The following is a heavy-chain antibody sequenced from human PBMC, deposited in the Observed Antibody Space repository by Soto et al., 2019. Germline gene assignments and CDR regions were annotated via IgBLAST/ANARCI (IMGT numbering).Heavy chain of an antibody. CDR2: ISGSGGST. D-gene: IGHD3-22*01. Sequence: GGSLRLSCAASGFTFSSYATSWVRQAPGKGLEWVSAISGSGGSTYYADSVKGRFTISRGNSKNTLYLQMNSLRAEDTAVYYCAKDGDYYDSSGYPSFWFDPWGQGTLVTVSS. CDR1: GFTFSSYA. V-gene: IGHV3-23*01. CDR3: AKDGDYYDSSGYPSFWFDP. J-gene: IGHJ5*02.